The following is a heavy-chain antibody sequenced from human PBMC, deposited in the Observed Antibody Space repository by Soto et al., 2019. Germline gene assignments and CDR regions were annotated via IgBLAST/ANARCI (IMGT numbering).Heavy chain of an antibody. V-gene: IGHV1-69*05. CDR1: GGTFSSYA. D-gene: IGHD3-22*01. J-gene: IGHJ4*02. CDR3: ARAPLGIIVAPDF. CDR2: IIPIFGTA. Sequence: GASVKVSYKASGGTFSSYAISWARQAPGQGLEWMGEIIPIFGTANYAQKFQGRVTVSTDTSITTTYMELSSLTSDDTAVYYCARAPLGIIVAPDFWGQGTLVTVSS.